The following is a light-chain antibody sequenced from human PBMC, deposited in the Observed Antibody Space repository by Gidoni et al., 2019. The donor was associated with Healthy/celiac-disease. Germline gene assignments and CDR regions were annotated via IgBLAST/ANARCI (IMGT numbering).Light chain of an antibody. CDR2: KAS. Sequence: EIQMTQSPSTLSASVGDRVTITCRASKSVSSWLAWYQQKAGKAPKLLIQKASSLESGVPSRFSGSGSGTEFTLTISSLQPDDFATYYCQQYNSSPYSFGQGTKLEIK. V-gene: IGKV1-5*03. J-gene: IGKJ2*03. CDR1: KSVSSW. CDR3: QQYNSSPYS.